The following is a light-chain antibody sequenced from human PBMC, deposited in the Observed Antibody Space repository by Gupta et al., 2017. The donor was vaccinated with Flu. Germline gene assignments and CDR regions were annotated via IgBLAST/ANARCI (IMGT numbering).Light chain of an antibody. CDR2: NND. Sequence: QSLLPQPPSSSGTPGQWVTISCSGSSSNIGSNIVNWYQQFPGKAPKLLIYNNDQRPSGVPDRFSGSKSGTSASLAIRGLQSEDEADYYCAAWDDSLNGRVFGGGTKVTVL. J-gene: IGLJ3*02. CDR3: AAWDDSLNGRV. V-gene: IGLV1-44*01. CDR1: SSNIGSNI.